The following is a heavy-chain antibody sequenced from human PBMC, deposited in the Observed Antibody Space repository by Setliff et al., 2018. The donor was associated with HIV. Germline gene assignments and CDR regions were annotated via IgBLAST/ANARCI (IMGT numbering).Heavy chain of an antibody. CDR1: GGSITSGNYF. CDR2: IYTDGST. D-gene: IGHD3-9*01. V-gene: IGHV4-61*09. Sequence: SETLSLTCTVSGGSITSGNYFWTWIRQPAGKGLEWIGHIYTDGSTNYNPSLKSRVTISVDTSKNQFSLKLRSVTAADTAIYYCARVATGPESFDIWGQGTMVTVSS. J-gene: IGHJ3*02. CDR3: ARVATGPESFDI.